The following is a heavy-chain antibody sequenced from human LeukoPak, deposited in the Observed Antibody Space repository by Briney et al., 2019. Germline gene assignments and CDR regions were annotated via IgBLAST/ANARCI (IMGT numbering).Heavy chain of an antibody. CDR2: IYYSGST. D-gene: IGHD6-19*01. J-gene: IGHJ4*02. CDR3: ARGPQRYSSGWYYFDS. V-gene: IGHV4-59*08. Sequence: SETLSLTCTVSGGSMSSYYWSWIRQHPGKGLEWLGYIYYSGSTKYNPSLKGRVSISVDTSKNQFSLNLNSVTAADTAVYFCARGPQRYSSGWYYFDSWGQGTLVTVSS. CDR1: GGSMSSYY.